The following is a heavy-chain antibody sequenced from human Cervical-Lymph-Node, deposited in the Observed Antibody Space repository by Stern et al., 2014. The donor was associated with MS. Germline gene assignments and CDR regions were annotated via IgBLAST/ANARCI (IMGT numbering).Heavy chain of an antibody. D-gene: IGHD6-13*01. CDR1: GDSFSTYT. V-gene: IGHV1-69*12. Sequence: QVQLVQSGAEVKKPGSSVKVSCKASGDSFSTYTISWVRQAPGQGLEWMGGINPMFGTPNYAQKFQGRVTITADESTSTAYMELSGVRSEDTAVYFCARDQGGIAADWGQGTLVTVSS. CDR3: ARDQGGIAAD. J-gene: IGHJ4*02. CDR2: INPMFGTP.